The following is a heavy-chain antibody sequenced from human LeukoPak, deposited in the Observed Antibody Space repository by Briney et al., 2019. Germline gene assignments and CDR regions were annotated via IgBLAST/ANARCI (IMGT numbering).Heavy chain of an antibody. D-gene: IGHD3-3*01. Sequence: ASLRVSCTASGYTFTSYGIRWVRQAPGQGLEWMGWICAYNGNKNYAQKLQGRVTITTDTSTSTAYMELSSLRADDTAVYYCARAYYDFWGGLSDGYCDYWGQGTLVTVSS. CDR2: ICAYNGNK. CDR1: GYTFTSYG. CDR3: ARAYYDFWGGLSDGYCDY. J-gene: IGHJ4*02. V-gene: IGHV1-18*01.